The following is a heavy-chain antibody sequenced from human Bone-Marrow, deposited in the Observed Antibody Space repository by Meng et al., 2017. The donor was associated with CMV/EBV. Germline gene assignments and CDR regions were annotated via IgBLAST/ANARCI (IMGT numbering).Heavy chain of an antibody. CDR1: GGSFSGYY. D-gene: IGHD1-1*01. CDR3: AREPLERRASHFDY. CDR2: INHSGST. V-gene: IGHV4-34*01. Sequence: SETLSLTCAVYGGSFSGYYWSWIRQPPGKGLEWIGEINHSGSTNYNPSLKSRVTISVDTSKNLFSLKLSSVTAADTAVYYCAREPLERRASHFDYWGQGTLVTVSS. J-gene: IGHJ4*02.